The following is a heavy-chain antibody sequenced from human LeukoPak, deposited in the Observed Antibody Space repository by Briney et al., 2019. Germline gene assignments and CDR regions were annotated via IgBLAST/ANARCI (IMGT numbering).Heavy chain of an antibody. Sequence: ASVKVSCKASGYTFTIYGISWVRQAPGQGLEWMGWISAYNGNTNYAQKLQGRVTMTTDTSTSTAYMELRSLRSDDTAVYYCASEYYDFWSGYSSNFDYWGQGTLVTVSS. CDR3: ASEYYDFWSGYSSNFDY. CDR1: GYTFTIYG. V-gene: IGHV1-18*01. J-gene: IGHJ4*02. CDR2: ISAYNGNT. D-gene: IGHD3-3*01.